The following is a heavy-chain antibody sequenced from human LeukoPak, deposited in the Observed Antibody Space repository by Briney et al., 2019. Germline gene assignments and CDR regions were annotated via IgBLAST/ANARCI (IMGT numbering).Heavy chain of an antibody. V-gene: IGHV4-30-4*01. CDR3: ARHSGSYKAKRFDF. J-gene: IGHJ4*02. CDR1: GGSISSGDYY. D-gene: IGHD1-26*01. CDR2: IYNSGST. Sequence: SETLSLTCTVSGGSISSGDYYWSWIRQPPGKGLEWIGNIYNSGSTDYNPSLKSRVTISVDTSKNQFSLKLSSVTAADTAVYYCARHSGSYKAKRFDFWGQGTLVTVSS.